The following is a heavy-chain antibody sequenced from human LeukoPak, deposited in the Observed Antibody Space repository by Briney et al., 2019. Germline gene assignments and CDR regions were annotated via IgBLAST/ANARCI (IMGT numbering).Heavy chain of an antibody. J-gene: IGHJ6*03. V-gene: IGHV4-34*01. CDR2: INHSGST. D-gene: IGHD3-22*01. CDR3: ARGRYYYDSSGYMDYYYYMDV. CDR1: GGSFSGYY. Sequence: PSETLSLTCAVYGGSFSGYYWSWIRQPPGKGLEWIGEINHSGSTNYNPSLKSRVTISVDTCKNQFSLKLSSVTAADTAVYYCARGRYYYDSSGYMDYYYYMDVWGKGTTVTVSS.